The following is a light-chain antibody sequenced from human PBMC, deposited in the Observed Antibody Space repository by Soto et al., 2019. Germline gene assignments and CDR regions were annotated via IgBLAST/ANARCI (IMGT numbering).Light chain of an antibody. Sequence: QSALTQPRSVSVAPGQSVTMSCTGSNGDTAVNNLVSWFQQHPGKPPQVMVYDVRKRPSGVPDRSSCSKSDNTTSLTISGLQAEDEADYCRCSYAGSHTWVFGGGTKLTVL. CDR3: CSYAGSHTWV. CDR1: NGDTAVNNL. J-gene: IGLJ3*02. V-gene: IGLV2-11*01. CDR2: DVR.